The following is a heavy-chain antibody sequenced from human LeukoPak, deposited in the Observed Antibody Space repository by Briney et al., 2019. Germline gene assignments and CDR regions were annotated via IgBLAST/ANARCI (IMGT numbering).Heavy chain of an antibody. D-gene: IGHD6-19*01. CDR3: ARDLDGGWGNYFFDY. J-gene: IGHJ4*02. V-gene: IGHV4-4*07. CDR1: GFSISSYY. Sequence: PAETLSLTCTVSGFSISSYYLSWIRQPAGKGLEWIWRLYTSGRTNYNPSLKRRVTMSVDTSKNPFSLKLSSVTAADTAVYYCARDLDGGWGNYFFDYWGQGTLVTVSS. CDR2: LYTSGRT.